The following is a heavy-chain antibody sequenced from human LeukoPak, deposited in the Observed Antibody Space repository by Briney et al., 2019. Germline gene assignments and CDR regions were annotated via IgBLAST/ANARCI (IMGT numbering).Heavy chain of an antibody. V-gene: IGHV3-74*01. CDR1: GFTFNIYW. D-gene: IGHD1-26*01. CDR2: VNSDGTST. Sequence: PGGSLRLSCAASGFTFNIYWMHWVRQAPGKGLVWVSRVNSDGTSTIYADSVKGRFTISRDNAKNTVYLQMNSLRAEDTAVYYCAREHSGSFIWFDPWGQGTLVTVSS. CDR3: AREHSGSFIWFDP. J-gene: IGHJ5*02.